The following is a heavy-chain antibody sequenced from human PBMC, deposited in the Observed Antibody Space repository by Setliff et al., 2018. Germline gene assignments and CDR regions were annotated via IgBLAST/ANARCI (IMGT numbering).Heavy chain of an antibody. CDR3: ARNWVTAQHYYYGMDV. CDR2: ISGSGGST. CDR1: GFTFSSYA. D-gene: IGHD2-21*02. Sequence: GGSLRLSCAASGFTFSSYAMSWVRQAPGKGLEWVSGISGSGGSTNYADSVKGRFTISRDNSKNTLYLQMDSLRAEDTAVYYCARNWVTAQHYYYGMDVWGQGTTVTVSS. V-gene: IGHV3-23*01. J-gene: IGHJ6*02.